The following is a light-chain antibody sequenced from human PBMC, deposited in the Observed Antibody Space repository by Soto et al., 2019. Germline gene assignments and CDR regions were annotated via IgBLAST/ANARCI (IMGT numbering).Light chain of an antibody. V-gene: IGKV3-15*01. J-gene: IGKJ1*01. CDR2: GAS. CDR1: QSVSSN. CDR3: QQYNNWPPGT. Sequence: EIRMTQPPATLSVSPGERATLSCRASQSVSSNLAWYQQKPGQAPRLLIYGASTRATGIPARFSGSGSGTEFTLTISSLQSEDFAVYYCQQYNNWPPGTFGQGTKVDIK.